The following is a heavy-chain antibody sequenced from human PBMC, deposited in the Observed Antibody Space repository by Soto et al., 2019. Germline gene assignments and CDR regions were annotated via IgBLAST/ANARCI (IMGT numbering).Heavy chain of an antibody. J-gene: IGHJ3*02. D-gene: IGHD2-15*01. CDR3: ARDRRVVAARGSAFDI. Sequence: QVQLQESGPGLVKPSQTLSLTCTVSGGSISSGGYYWSWIRQHPGKGLEWIGYIYYSGSTYYNPSLKSRGTISVDTSKNQFSLKLSSVTAADTAVYYCARDRRVVAARGSAFDIWGQGTMVTVSS. CDR2: IYYSGST. CDR1: GGSISSGGYY. V-gene: IGHV4-31*03.